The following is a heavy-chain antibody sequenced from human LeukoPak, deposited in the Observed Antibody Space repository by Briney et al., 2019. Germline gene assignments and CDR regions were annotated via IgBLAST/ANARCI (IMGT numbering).Heavy chain of an antibody. J-gene: IGHJ6*03. CDR1: GGSISSSSYY. Sequence: SETLSLTCTVSGGSISSSSYYWGWIRQPPGKGLEWIGSIYYSGSTYSNPSLKSRVTISVDTSKNQFSLELSSVTAADTAVYYCARLAAAGTYYMDVWGKGATVTVSS. CDR3: ARLAAAGTYYMDV. V-gene: IGHV4-39*01. D-gene: IGHD6-13*01. CDR2: IYYSGST.